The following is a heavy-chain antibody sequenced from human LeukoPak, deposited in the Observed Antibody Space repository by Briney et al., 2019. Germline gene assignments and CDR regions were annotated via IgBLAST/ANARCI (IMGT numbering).Heavy chain of an antibody. V-gene: IGHV3-30*18. CDR3: AKVTITYYYDSSEAPFFDY. J-gene: IGHJ4*02. Sequence: GGSLRLSCAASGFTFSSYGMHWVRQAPGKGLEWVAVISYDGSNKYYADSVKGRFTTSRDNSKNTLYLQMNSLRAEDTAVYYCAKVTITYYYDSSEAPFFDYWGQGTLVTVSS. CDR1: GFTFSSYG. CDR2: ISYDGSNK. D-gene: IGHD3-22*01.